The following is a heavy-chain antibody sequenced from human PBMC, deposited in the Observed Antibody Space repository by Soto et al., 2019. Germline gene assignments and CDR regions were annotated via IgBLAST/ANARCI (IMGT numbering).Heavy chain of an antibody. CDR3: ARAKGGGSYSDYYYYGMDV. CDR1: GGTFSSYA. Sequence: SVKVSCKASGGTFSSYAISWVRQAPGQGLEWMGGIIPIFGTANYAQKFQGRVTITADKSTSTAYMELSSLRSEDTAVYYCARAKGGGSYSDYYYYGMDVWGQGTTVTVSS. D-gene: IGHD1-26*01. CDR2: IIPIFGTA. J-gene: IGHJ6*02. V-gene: IGHV1-69*06.